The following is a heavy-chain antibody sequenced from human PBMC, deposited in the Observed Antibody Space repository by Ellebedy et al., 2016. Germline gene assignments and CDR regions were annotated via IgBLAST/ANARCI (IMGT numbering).Heavy chain of an antibody. CDR1: GFTFSDYY. Sequence: GGSLRLSCAASGFTFSDYYMSWIRQAPGKGLEWVSYIGSGDSTINYADSVKGRFTISRDNAKNSLYLQMNSLRAEDTAVYYCARGGYSYGFSGYYYMDVWGKGTTVTVSS. V-gene: IGHV3-11*04. CDR2: IGSGDSTI. D-gene: IGHD5-18*01. CDR3: ARGGYSYGFSGYYYMDV. J-gene: IGHJ6*03.